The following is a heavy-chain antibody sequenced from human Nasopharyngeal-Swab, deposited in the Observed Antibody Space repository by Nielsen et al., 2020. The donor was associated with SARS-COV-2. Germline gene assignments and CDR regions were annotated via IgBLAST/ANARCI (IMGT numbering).Heavy chain of an antibody. V-gene: IGHV3-48*02. Sequence: GESLKISCATSGFAFSAYNMHWVRQAPGRGLEWVSFISSGGRTMHYADSVRGRFTISRDNAKNSLYLQMTSLRDEDTAAYYCAREYDSPFDYWGQGTVVTVSS. CDR1: GFAFSAYN. J-gene: IGHJ4*02. CDR3: AREYDSPFDY. CDR2: ISSGGRTM. D-gene: IGHD3-22*01.